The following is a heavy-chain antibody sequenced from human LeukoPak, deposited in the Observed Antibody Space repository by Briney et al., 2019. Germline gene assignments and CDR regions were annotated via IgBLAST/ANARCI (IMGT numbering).Heavy chain of an antibody. CDR1: GGSISSGGYS. CDR2: IYHSGST. J-gene: IGHJ4*02. CDR3: ARDSSGYFDY. Sequence: SQALSLTCAVSGGSISSGGYSWSWIRQPPGKGLEWIGYIYHSGSTYYNPSLKSRVTISVDRSKNQFSLKLSSVTAADTAVYYCARDSSGYFDYWGQGTLVTVSS. V-gene: IGHV4-30-2*01. D-gene: IGHD3-22*01.